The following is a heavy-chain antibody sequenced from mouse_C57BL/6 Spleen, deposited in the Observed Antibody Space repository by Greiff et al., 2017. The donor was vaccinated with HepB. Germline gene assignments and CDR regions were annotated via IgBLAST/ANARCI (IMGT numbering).Heavy chain of an antibody. D-gene: IGHD1-1*01. V-gene: IGHV1-50*01. Sequence: VKLQQPGAELVKPGASVKLSCKASGYTFTSYWMQWVKQRPGQGLEWIGEIDPSDSYTNYNQKFKGKATLTVDTSSSTAYMQLSSLTSEDSAVYYCARGSSYPVYFDYWGQGTTLTVSS. CDR1: GYTFTSYW. J-gene: IGHJ2*01. CDR2: IDPSDSYT. CDR3: ARGSSYPVYFDY.